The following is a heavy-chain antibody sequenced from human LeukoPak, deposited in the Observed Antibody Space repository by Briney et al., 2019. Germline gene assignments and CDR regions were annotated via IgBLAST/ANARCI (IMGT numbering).Heavy chain of an antibody. CDR1: GFTFSSYS. J-gene: IGHJ6*02. V-gene: IGHV3-21*01. D-gene: IGHD2-2*01. CDR2: ISSSSSYI. Sequence: GGSLRLSCAASGFTFSSYSMNWVRQAPGKGLEWVSSISSSSSYIYYADSVKGRFTISRDNAKNSLYLQMNSLRAEDTAVYYCARELGGSTSCDGMDVWGQGTTVTVSS. CDR3: ARELGGSTSCDGMDV.